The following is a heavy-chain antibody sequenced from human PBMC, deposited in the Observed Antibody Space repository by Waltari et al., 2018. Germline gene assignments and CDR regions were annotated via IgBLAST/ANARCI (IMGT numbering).Heavy chain of an antibody. CDR2: IYYSGST. CDR3: ARGALGGSSGWYRD. V-gene: IGHV4-39*02. D-gene: IGHD6-19*01. Sequence: QLQLQESGPGLVKPSETLSLTCTVSGGSISSSSYYWGWIRQPPGKGLEWIGSIYYSGSTYYNPSLKSRVTITRDTSASTAYMELSSLRSEDTAVYYCARGALGGSSGWYRDWGQGTLVTVSS. J-gene: IGHJ4*02. CDR1: GGSISSSSYY.